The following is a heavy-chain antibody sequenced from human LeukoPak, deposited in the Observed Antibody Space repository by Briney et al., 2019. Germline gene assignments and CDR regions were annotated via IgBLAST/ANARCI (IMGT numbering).Heavy chain of an antibody. D-gene: IGHD4-23*01. CDR1: GYTFTGYY. V-gene: IGHV1-2*06. CDR3: AREGGNMRGGFDI. CDR2: ISPKSGRT. J-gene: IGHJ3*02. Sequence: ASVKVSCKASGYTFTGYYMHWVRQAPGQGLEWMGRISPKSGRTNYTEKFQGRFTMTRDTSTTTAYMELSSLRSDDTAVYYCAREGGNMRGGFDIWGQGTMVTVSS.